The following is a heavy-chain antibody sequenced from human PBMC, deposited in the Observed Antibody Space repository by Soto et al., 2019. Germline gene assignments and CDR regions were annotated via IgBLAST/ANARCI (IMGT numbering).Heavy chain of an antibody. CDR2: INHSGST. J-gene: IGHJ5*01. CDR1: GGSFSGYY. D-gene: IGHD6-19*01. CDR3: ARSSGWYSWFDS. V-gene: IGHV4-34*01. Sequence: QVQLQQWGAGLLKPSETLSLTCAVYGGSFSGYYWSWIRQPPGKGLEWIGEINHSGSTNYNPSLKSRVIISVDTPKNQFSLKLSSVTAADTAVYYCARSSGWYSWFDSWGQGTLVTVSS.